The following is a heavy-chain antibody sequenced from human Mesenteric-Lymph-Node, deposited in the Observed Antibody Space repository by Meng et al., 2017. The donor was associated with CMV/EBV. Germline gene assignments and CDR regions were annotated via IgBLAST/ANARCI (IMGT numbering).Heavy chain of an antibody. Sequence: ASVKVSCKASGYTFNNYDINWLRQASGQGLEWMGWMNPYSGNTGYAQKFQGRVTMTRDTSTSIAYMDLSDLRSEDTAVYYCARGNRDCSGSSCYNFWGHGTLVTVSS. V-gene: IGHV1-8*01. D-gene: IGHD2-2*02. CDR3: ARGNRDCSGSSCYNF. J-gene: IGHJ4*03. CDR2: MNPYSGNT. CDR1: GYTFNNYD.